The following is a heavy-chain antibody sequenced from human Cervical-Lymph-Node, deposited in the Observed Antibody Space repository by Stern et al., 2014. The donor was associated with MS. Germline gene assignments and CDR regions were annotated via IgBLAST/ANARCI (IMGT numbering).Heavy chain of an antibody. J-gene: IGHJ6*02. CDR2: IYPGDSET. Sequence: VQLVESGTEVKEPGESLKISCKGSGYSFTTYWIGWVRQMPGKGLEWMGIIYPGDSETRSSPSFRGQVPISADKSVTPAYLQWSSLKTSDTAIYYCARRSFGGDPLDGMDVWGQGTTVAVSS. CDR3: ARRSFGGDPLDGMDV. V-gene: IGHV5-51*01. CDR1: GYSFTTYW. D-gene: IGHD2-21*02.